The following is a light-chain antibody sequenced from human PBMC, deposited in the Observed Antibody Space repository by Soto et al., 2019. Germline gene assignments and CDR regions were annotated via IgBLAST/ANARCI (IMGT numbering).Light chain of an antibody. CDR1: SNDVGGYNL. V-gene: IGLV2-23*02. Sequence: QSVLTQPASVSGSPGQSITISCTGTSNDVGGYNLVSWFQQHPGKAPKLMISGVNKRPSGVSNRFSGSKSANTASLTISGLQAEDEADYYCCSHVGGSSPQWVFGGGTKLTVL. CDR2: GVN. J-gene: IGLJ3*02. CDR3: CSHVGGSSPQWV.